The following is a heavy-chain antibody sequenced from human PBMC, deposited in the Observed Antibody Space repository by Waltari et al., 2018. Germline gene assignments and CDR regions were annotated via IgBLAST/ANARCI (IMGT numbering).Heavy chain of an antibody. CDR3: ARISITMVRGVIITGAFDI. Sequence: QVTLKESGPVLVKPTETLTLTCTVSGFPLSNARMGVSWIRQPPGKALEWLAHIFSNDEKSHNKTLKSRLTISKDTSKSQVVLTMTNMDPVDTATYYCARISITMVRGVIITGAFDIWGQGTMVTVSS. CDR2: IFSNDEK. CDR1: GFPLSNARMG. V-gene: IGHV2-26*01. J-gene: IGHJ3*02. D-gene: IGHD3-10*01.